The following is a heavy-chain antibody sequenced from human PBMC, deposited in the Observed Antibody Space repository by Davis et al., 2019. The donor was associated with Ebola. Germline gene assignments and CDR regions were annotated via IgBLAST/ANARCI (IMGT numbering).Heavy chain of an antibody. Sequence: SVKVSCKASGGTFSSYAISWVRQAPGQGLEWMGGIIPIFGTANYAQKFKGRVTMTRNPSISTAYMELSSLTIDDTAVYYCTRGYSPKCRGGDCVNDFWGQGTLVTVSS. CDR3: TRGYSPKCRGGDCVNDF. V-gene: IGHV1-69*05. D-gene: IGHD2-21*01. CDR1: GGTFSSYA. CDR2: IIPIFGTA. J-gene: IGHJ4*02.